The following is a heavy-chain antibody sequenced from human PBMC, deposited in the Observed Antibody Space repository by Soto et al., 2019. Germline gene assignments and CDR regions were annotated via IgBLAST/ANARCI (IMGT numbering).Heavy chain of an antibody. CDR3: AKDLVRWKVPIDY. CDR2: ISGSGGSA. CDR1: GFTFSSYA. D-gene: IGHD4-17*01. Sequence: GGSLRLSCAASGFTFSSYAMSWVRQAPGKGLEWVSGISGSGGSAYYADSVKGRFTISRDNSKNTLYLQMNSLRAEDTAVYYFAKDLVRWKVPIDYWGQGTLVTVSS. J-gene: IGHJ4*02. V-gene: IGHV3-23*01.